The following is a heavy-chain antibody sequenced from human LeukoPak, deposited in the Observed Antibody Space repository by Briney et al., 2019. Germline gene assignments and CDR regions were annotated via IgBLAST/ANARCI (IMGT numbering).Heavy chain of an antibody. CDR3: AREGAGRNDY. CDR2: INPYSGYT. D-gene: IGHD1-1*01. V-gene: IGHV1-2*02. Sequence: ASVKVSCKASGYTFTGYYMHWVRQAPGQGLEWMGWINPYSGYTKYAQKFQGRVTMTRDTSINTAYTELSRLESDDSAVYYCAREGAGRNDYWGQGTLVTVSS. CDR1: GYTFTGYY. J-gene: IGHJ4*02.